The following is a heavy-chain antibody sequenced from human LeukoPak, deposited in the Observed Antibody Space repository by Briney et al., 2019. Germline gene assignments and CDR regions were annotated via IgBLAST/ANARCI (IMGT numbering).Heavy chain of an antibody. CDR3: AKDLDIAVAGIDY. J-gene: IGHJ4*02. V-gene: IGHV3-7*03. Sequence: AGGSLRLSCAASGFTFSSYWMSWVRQAPGKGLEWVANINQDGSEKYYVGSVKGRFTISRDNSKNTLYLQMNSLRAEDTAVYYCAKDLDIAVAGIDYWGQGTLVTVSS. CDR1: GFTFSSYW. D-gene: IGHD6-19*01. CDR2: INQDGSEK.